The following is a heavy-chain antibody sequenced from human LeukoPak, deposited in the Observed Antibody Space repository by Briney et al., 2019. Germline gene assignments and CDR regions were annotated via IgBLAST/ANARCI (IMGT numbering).Heavy chain of an antibody. V-gene: IGHV3-30*02. CDR1: GFTFSRYG. D-gene: IGHD3-22*01. CDR2: IRYDGSNK. CDR3: AKDFSVYYYDSRVFDY. Sequence: PGGSLRLSCAASGFTFSRYGMHWVRQAPGKGLEWVAFIRYDGSNKYYAVSVKGRFTISRDNSKNTLYLQMNSLRTEDTAVYYCAKDFSVYYYDSRVFDYWGQGTLVTVSS. J-gene: IGHJ4*02.